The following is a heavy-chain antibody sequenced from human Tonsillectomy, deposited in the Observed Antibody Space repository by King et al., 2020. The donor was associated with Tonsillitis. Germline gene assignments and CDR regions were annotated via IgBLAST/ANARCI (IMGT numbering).Heavy chain of an antibody. CDR1: GYTFTGYY. CDR3: AREDRLAFDI. J-gene: IGHJ3*02. Sequence: QLVQSGAEVKKPGASVKVSCKASGYTFTGYYMHWVRQAPGQGLEWMGWINPNSGGTHYVQKFQGRVTMTRDTSITTAYMELSRLRSDDKAVYYCAREDRLAFDIWGQGTMVTVSS. CDR2: INPNSGGT. V-gene: IGHV1-2*02.